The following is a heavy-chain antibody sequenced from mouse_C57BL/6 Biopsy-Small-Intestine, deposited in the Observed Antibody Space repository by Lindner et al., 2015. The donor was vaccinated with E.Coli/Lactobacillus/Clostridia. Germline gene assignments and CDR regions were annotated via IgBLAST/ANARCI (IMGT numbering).Heavy chain of an antibody. J-gene: IGHJ4*01. V-gene: IGHV10-1*01. CDR3: VRHPSYYGSRYYYAMDY. CDR2: IRSKSNNYAT. Sequence: VQLQESGGGLVQPKGSLKLSCASSGFSFTTYAMHWVRQAPGKGLEWVARIRSKSNNYATYYADSVKDRFTISRDDSESMLYLQMNNLKTEDTAMYYCVRHPSYYGSRYYYAMDYWGQGTSVTVSS. CDR1: GFSFTTYA. D-gene: IGHD1-1*01.